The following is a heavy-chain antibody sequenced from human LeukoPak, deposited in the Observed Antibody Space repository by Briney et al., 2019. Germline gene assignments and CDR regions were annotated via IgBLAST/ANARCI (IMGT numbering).Heavy chain of an antibody. CDR2: MYNGGST. CDR3: ARHIREYRSGWYGFGY. V-gene: IGHV4-39*01. D-gene: IGHD6-19*01. CDR1: GGSISSSSYY. Sequence: SETLSLTCTVSGGSISSSSYYWGWIRQPPGKGLEWIGSMYNGGSTYYNPSLRSRVTISVNMSKNQFSLKLSSVTAADTAVYYCARHIREYRSGWYGFGYWGQGTLVTVSS. J-gene: IGHJ4*02.